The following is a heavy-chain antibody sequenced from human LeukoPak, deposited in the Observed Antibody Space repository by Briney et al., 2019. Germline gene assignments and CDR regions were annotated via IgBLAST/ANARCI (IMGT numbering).Heavy chain of an antibody. CDR3: AKKGIATSD. D-gene: IGHD6-13*01. Sequence: GGSLRLSCAASGFTFSSFPMSWVRQAPGKGLEWLSAISGSGDSTYYADSVKGRFTISRGNSKNTLFLQVNSLRAEDTAVYYCAKKGIATSDWGQGTLVTVSS. J-gene: IGHJ1*01. V-gene: IGHV3-23*01. CDR2: ISGSGDST. CDR1: GFTFSSFP.